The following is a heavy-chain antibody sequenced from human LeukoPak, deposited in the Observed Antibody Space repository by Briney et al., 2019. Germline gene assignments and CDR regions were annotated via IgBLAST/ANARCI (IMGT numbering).Heavy chain of an antibody. D-gene: IGHD3-22*01. J-gene: IGHJ4*02. CDR3: AKRSSTSSGYFDF. Sequence: GGSLRLSCTASGFTFNNYAMTWVRQAPGKGLEWVSAITGSGAYTNYADSVKGRFTISRDNSKNTIYLQMNSLRAEDTAIYYCAKRSSTSSGYFDFWGRGTLVTVSS. V-gene: IGHV3-23*01. CDR2: ITGSGAYT. CDR1: GFTFNNYA.